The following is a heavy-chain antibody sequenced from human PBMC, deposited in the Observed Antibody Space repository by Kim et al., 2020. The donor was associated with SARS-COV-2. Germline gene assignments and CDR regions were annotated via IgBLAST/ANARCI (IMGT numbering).Heavy chain of an antibody. CDR1: GGSISSGDYY. Sequence: SETLSLPCTVSGGSISSGDYYWSWIRQPPGKGLEWIGYIYYSGSTYYNPSLKSRVTISVDTSKNQFSLKLSSVTAADTAVYYCARGITFGGVIAPHFDYWGQGTLVTVSS. CDR3: ARGITFGGVIAPHFDY. V-gene: IGHV4-30-4*01. J-gene: IGHJ4*02. CDR2: IYYSGST. D-gene: IGHD3-16*02.